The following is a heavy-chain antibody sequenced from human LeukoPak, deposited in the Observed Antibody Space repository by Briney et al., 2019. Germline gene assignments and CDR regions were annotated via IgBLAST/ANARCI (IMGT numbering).Heavy chain of an antibody. V-gene: IGHV3-48*04. CDR1: GFTFSTYS. D-gene: IGHD3-22*01. Sequence: GGSLRLSCEASGFTFSTYSMNWVRQAPGKGLEWVSYISSSSSTIYYADSVEGRFTISRDNAKYSLYLQMNSLRVEDTALYYCAKDHESDGYPCLDHWGLGTLVTVSS. J-gene: IGHJ4*02. CDR3: AKDHESDGYPCLDH. CDR2: ISSSSSTI.